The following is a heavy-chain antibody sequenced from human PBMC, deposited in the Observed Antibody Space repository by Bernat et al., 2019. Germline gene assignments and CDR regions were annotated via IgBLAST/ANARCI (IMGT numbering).Heavy chain of an antibody. J-gene: IGHJ4*02. CDR1: GFTFSSYG. CDR3: ARDPPARSGSYLDY. D-gene: IGHD3-10*01. V-gene: IGHV3-30*03. Sequence: QVQLVESGGGVVQPGRSLRLSCAASGFTFSSYGMHWVRQAPGKGLEWVAVISYDGSNKYYADSEKGRFTISRDNSKNTLYLQMNSLRAEDTAVYYCARDPPARSGSYLDYWGQGTLVTVSS. CDR2: ISYDGSNK.